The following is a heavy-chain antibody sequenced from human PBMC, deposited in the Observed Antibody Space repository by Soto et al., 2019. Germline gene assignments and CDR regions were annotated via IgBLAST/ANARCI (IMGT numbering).Heavy chain of an antibody. D-gene: IGHD3-3*01. Sequence: GGSLRLSCAASGFTFSSYWMSWVRQAPGKGLEWVANIKQDGSEKYYVDSVKGRFTISRDNAKNSLYLQMNSPRAEDTAVYYCARGRDFWSGYYTPGGYYYYYMDVWGKGTTVTVSS. CDR3: ARGRDFWSGYYTPGGYYYYYMDV. V-gene: IGHV3-7*01. CDR2: IKQDGSEK. J-gene: IGHJ6*03. CDR1: GFTFSSYW.